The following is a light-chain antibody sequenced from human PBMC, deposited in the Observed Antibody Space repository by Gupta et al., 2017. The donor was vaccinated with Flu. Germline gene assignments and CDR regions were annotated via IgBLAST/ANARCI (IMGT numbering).Light chain of an antibody. J-gene: IGLJ1*01. CDR2: YSK. CDR1: TSNTGAGFD. CDR3: QSYDSSLNGYV. Sequence: QSVLAQPPSVSAATGQRVTISCTGTTSNTGAGFDVHWYQHLPGTAPKLLIYYSKNRRSGVPDRFSGSNSAASASPAITGLQAEDEADYYCQSYDSSLNGYVFGTGTKVTVL. V-gene: IGLV1-40*01.